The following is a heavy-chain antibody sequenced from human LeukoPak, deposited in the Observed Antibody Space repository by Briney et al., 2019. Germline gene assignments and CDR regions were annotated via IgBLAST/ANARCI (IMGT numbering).Heavy chain of an antibody. CDR1: GYTFTSYD. J-gene: IGHJ4*02. CDR2: MNPNSGNT. V-gene: IGHV1-8*03. Sequence: GASVKVSCKASGYTFTSYDINWVRQATGQGLEWMGWMNPNSGNTGYAQKFQGRVTITRNTSISTAYMELRSLRSDDTAMYYCARGWNGRYTYYFDSWGQGTLVTVSS. D-gene: IGHD2-15*01. CDR3: ARGWNGRYTYYFDS.